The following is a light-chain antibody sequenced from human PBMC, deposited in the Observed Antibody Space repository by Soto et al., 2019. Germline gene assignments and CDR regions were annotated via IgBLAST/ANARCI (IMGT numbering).Light chain of an antibody. CDR2: SAV. V-gene: IGKV1-33*01. CDR3: QQYDNVPWT. Sequence: DIQMTQSPSSLSASVGDRVTITCQATQDINHYINWYQQKPGKAPELLIFSAVISKAGVTSRFSGSGSGTEYTLTITSVQPEDIATYFCQQYDNVPWTFGQGTRVEIK. CDR1: QDINHY. J-gene: IGKJ1*01.